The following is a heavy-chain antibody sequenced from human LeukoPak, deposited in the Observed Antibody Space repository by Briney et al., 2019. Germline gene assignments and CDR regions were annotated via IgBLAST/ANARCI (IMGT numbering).Heavy chain of an antibody. CDR3: ARDVSEDIVVVPAANTYDY. J-gene: IGHJ4*02. CDR1: GFTFSSYS. V-gene: IGHV3-21*01. D-gene: IGHD2-2*01. Sequence: PGGSLRLSCAASGFTFSSYSMNWVRQAPGKGLEWVSSISSSSSYIYYADSVKGRFTISRDNAKNSLYLQMNSLRAEDTAVYYCARDVSEDIVVVPAANTYDYWGQGTLVTVSS. CDR2: ISSSSSYI.